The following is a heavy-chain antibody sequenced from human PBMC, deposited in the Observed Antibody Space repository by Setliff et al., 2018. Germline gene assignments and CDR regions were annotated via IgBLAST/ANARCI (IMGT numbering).Heavy chain of an antibody. CDR3: ARRRGIDDY. Sequence: SETLSLTCTVSGYSISSGYIWGWIRQPPGKGLEWVGNIGHTGSINYNPSLKSRLTISRDTSKNQFSLKLSSVTAADTAVYYCARRRGIDDYWGQGTLVTVSS. J-gene: IGHJ4*02. CDR2: IGHTGSI. V-gene: IGHV4-38-2*02. CDR1: GYSISSGYI.